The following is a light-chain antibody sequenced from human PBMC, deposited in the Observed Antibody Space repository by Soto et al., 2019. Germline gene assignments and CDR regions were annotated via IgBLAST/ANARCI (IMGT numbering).Light chain of an antibody. CDR1: QDISSY. Sequence: DVPLTQSPSFLSASVGDRVTITCRASQDISSYLAWYHQKPGKAPKFLVYAASTLQSGVPSRFSGRGSGTEFTLTISSLQPEDFATYYCQQLNTYPLTFGGGTKVEIK. J-gene: IGKJ4*01. CDR3: QQLNTYPLT. V-gene: IGKV1-9*01. CDR2: AAS.